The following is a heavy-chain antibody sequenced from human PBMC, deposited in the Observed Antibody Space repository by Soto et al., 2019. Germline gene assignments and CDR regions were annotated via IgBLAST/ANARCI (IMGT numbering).Heavy chain of an antibody. CDR2: ISHGGST. J-gene: IGHJ4*02. V-gene: IGHV4-4*02. CDR3: TRGGDAYKNGH. Sequence: SETLSLTCAVSGGSISISNWWSWVRQPPGKGLEWIGEISHGGSTNYNPSLKSRVTMSVDTSKNQFSLKLTSVNAADTAVYYCTRGGDAYKNGHWGQGTLVTVSS. D-gene: IGHD2-21*01. CDR1: GGSISISNW.